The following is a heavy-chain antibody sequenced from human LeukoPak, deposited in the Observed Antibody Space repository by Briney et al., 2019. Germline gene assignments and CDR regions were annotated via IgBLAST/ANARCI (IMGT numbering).Heavy chain of an antibody. J-gene: IGHJ6*02. CDR2: ISSSSNYI. CDR1: GFTFSSYS. Sequence: GGSLRLSCAASGFTFSSYSMNWVRQAPGKGLEWASSISSSSNYIYYADSVKGRFTISRDNAKNSLYLQMNSLRAEDTAVYYCARDEKRTYGMDVWGQGTTVTVSS. V-gene: IGHV3-21*01. CDR3: ARDEKRTYGMDV.